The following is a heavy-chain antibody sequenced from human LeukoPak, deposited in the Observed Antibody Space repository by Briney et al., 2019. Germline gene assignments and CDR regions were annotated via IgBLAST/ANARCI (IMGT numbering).Heavy chain of an antibody. J-gene: IGHJ4*02. CDR1: GFTVSSNY. CDR2: LYSGGGI. CDR3: ARDWVQYDLPRYSDC. D-gene: IGHD2-8*01. Sequence: GGSLRLSCAASGFTVSSNYMSWVRQAPGKGLEWVSGLYSGGGIYYADSVKGRFDISRDNSKNTLYLQMNSLRAEDTAVYYCARDWVQYDLPRYSDCWGQGAPVTVSS. V-gene: IGHV3-66*01.